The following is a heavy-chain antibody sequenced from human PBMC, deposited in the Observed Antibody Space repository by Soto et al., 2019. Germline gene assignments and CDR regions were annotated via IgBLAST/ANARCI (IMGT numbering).Heavy chain of an antibody. CDR1: GGPLSSYA. D-gene: IGHD5-18*01. V-gene: IGHV1-69*06. CDR3: ARPRGFPFGLSGTNSYGCGGEIWFDP. Sequence: SVQECCKASGGPLSSYAISLVRQAPGQGLEWMAATILIFGTANYAQKFQGRVTITADKSISTAYLQWSSLKASDTAIYYCARPRGFPFGLSGTNSYGCGGEIWFDPWGQGTLVTVSS. J-gene: IGHJ5*02. CDR2: TILIFGTA.